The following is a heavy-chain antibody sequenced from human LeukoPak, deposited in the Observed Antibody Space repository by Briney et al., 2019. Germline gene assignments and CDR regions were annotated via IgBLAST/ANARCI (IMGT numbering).Heavy chain of an antibody. Sequence: GGSLRLSCAASGFTFSSYWMHWVRQAPGKGLVWVSRINSDGRSTSYAASVKGRFTIPRDNAKNTLYLQMNSLRAEDTAVYYCASRIPGSGSYYFNWFDPWGQGTLITVSS. CDR1: GFTFSSYW. D-gene: IGHD3-10*01. CDR3: ASRIPGSGSYYFNWFDP. CDR2: INSDGRST. J-gene: IGHJ5*02. V-gene: IGHV3-74*01.